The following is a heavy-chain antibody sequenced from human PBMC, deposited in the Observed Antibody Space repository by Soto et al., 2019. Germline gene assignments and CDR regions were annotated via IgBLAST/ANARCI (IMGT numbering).Heavy chain of an antibody. CDR2: IRSKANSYAT. V-gene: IGHV3-73*01. CDR3: TGRATEGIAAEAPEFDY. Sequence: GGSLRLSCAASGFTFSGSAMHWVRQASGKGLEWVGRIRSKANSYATAYAASVKGRFTISRDDSKNTAYLQMNSLKTEDTAVYYCTGRATEGIAAEAPEFDYWGQGTLDTVSS. J-gene: IGHJ4*02. CDR1: GFTFSGSA. D-gene: IGHD6-13*01.